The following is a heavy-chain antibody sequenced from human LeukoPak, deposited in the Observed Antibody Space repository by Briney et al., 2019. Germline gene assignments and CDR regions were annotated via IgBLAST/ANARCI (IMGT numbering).Heavy chain of an antibody. D-gene: IGHD3-22*01. V-gene: IGHV1-69*04. J-gene: IGHJ6*02. CDR2: IIPILGIA. CDR3: ARVGASSGSSFLRSYYGMDV. CDR1: GGTFSSYA. Sequence: ASVKVSCKASGGTFSSYAISWVRQAPGQGLEWMGRIIPILGIANYAQKFQGRVTITADKSTSTAYMELSSLRSEDTAVYYCARVGASSGSSFLRSYYGMDVWGQGTTVTVSS.